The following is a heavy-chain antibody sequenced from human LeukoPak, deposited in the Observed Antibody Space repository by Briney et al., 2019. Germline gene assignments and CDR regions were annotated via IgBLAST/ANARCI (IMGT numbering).Heavy chain of an antibody. D-gene: IGHD6-19*01. J-gene: IGHJ5*01. CDR3: ARDRPLLSAWSWLDS. CDR1: GGSISGYS. Sequence: SETLSLSCTVSGGSISGYSWSWVRQPPGRGLEWVAYFYSTGSTNYNPCLARRVTMSIDTSKHHFSLRLTSVTAADTAVYYCARDRPLLSAWSWLDSWGQGILVTVSS. V-gene: IGHV4-4*08. CDR2: FYSTGST.